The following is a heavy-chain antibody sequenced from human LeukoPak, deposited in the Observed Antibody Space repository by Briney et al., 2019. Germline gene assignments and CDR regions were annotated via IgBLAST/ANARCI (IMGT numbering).Heavy chain of an antibody. D-gene: IGHD3-16*02. V-gene: IGHV3-74*01. Sequence: GGSLRLSCAASGFPFSSYWMPWVRQAPGKGLVWLSRINSDGSDSIYADSVEGRFTTSRDNTKNTLYLQMNSLRAEDTAVYYCTGSRSQAYWGQGTLVTVSS. CDR2: INSDGSDS. J-gene: IGHJ4*02. CDR1: GFPFSSYW. CDR3: TGSRSQAY.